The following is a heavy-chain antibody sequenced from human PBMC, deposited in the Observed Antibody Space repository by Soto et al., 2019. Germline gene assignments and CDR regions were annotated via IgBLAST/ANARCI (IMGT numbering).Heavy chain of an antibody. V-gene: IGHV1-2*02. CDR2: INPNSGGT. CDR3: ARDLYSSSSGYWFDP. Sequence: ASVKVSCKASGYTFTGYYMHWARQAPGQGLEWMGWINPNSGGTNYAQKFQGRVTMTRDTSISTAYMELSRLRSDDTAVYYCARDLYSSSSGYWFDPWGQGTLVTVSS. J-gene: IGHJ5*02. D-gene: IGHD6-6*01. CDR1: GYTFTGYY.